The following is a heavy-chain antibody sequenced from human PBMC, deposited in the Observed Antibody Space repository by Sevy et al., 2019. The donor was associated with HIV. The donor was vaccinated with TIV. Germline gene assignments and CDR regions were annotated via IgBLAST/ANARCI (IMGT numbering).Heavy chain of an antibody. CDR2: IYPDDSDT. Sequence: GGSLRLSCKGSGYSFTTYWIDWVRQKPGKGLEWMGIIYPDDSDTRYSPSFQGQVTISADKSISTAYLQWSSLKASDTAMYYCTTSAAATRGFDYWGQGTLVTVSS. CDR1: GYSFTTYW. J-gene: IGHJ4*02. D-gene: IGHD2-2*01. V-gene: IGHV5-51*01. CDR3: TTSAAATRGFDY.